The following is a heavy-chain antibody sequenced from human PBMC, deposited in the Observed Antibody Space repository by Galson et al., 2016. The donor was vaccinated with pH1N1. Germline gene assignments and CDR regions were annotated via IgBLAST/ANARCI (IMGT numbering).Heavy chain of an antibody. Sequence: CAISGDSVSSSSDTWNWIRQSPRRGLEWLGRIYHRSKWYYEYAPSLQGRLRISPDTSSNQMSLHLNSVTLDDAAVYCCAREVWLRRGYYIDHWGQGSLVTGSS. V-gene: IGHV6-1*01. D-gene: IGHD3-3*01. CDR2: IYHRSKWYY. CDR3: AREVWLRRGYYIDH. J-gene: IGHJ4*02. CDR1: GDSVSSSSDT.